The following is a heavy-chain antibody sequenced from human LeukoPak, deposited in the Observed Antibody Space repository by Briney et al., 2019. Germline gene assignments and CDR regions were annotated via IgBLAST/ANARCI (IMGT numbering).Heavy chain of an antibody. J-gene: IGHJ6*03. Sequence: SETLSLTCTVSGGSVSSSYWSWIRQPAGMRLEWIGRIHSSSSTNYNPSLKSRVTMSLDTSKNQFSLRRSSVTAADTAVYYCAREDGSSWKYYYYYMDVWGKGTTVTVSS. CDR2: IHSSSST. CDR1: GGSVSSSY. CDR3: AREDGSSWKYYYYYMDV. D-gene: IGHD6-13*01. V-gene: IGHV4-4*07.